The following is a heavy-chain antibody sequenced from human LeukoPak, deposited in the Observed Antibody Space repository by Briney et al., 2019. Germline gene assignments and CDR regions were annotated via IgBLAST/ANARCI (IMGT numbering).Heavy chain of an antibody. CDR3: AKAGGLIASTGIDC. CDR1: GFTFSSYA. Sequence: PGGSLRLSCAASGFTFSSYAIHWVRQAPGKGLEWVSAIWYDGNNQYYADSVKGRFTISRDNSKNTLYLQMDSLRAEDTAVYYCAKAGGLIASTGIDCWGQGTLVTVSS. CDR2: IWYDGNNQ. D-gene: IGHD6-13*01. J-gene: IGHJ4*02. V-gene: IGHV3-33*06.